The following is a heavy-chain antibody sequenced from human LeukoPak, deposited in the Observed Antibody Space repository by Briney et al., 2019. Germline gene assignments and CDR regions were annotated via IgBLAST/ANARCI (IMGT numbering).Heavy chain of an antibody. CDR1: GFTFSSYW. J-gene: IGHJ4*02. V-gene: IGHV3-7*03. Sequence: GGSLRLSCAASGFTFSSYWMSWVRRAPGKGLEWVANIKQDGSEKYYVDSVKGRFTISRDNAKNSLYLQMNSLRAEDTAVYYCARDTEDGFFDYWGQGTLVTVSS. CDR3: ARDTEDGFFDY. D-gene: IGHD5-24*01. CDR2: IKQDGSEK.